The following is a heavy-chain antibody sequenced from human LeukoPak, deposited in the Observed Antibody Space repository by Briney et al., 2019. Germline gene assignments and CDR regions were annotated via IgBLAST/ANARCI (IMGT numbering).Heavy chain of an antibody. D-gene: IGHD1-1*01. V-gene: IGHV3-23*01. Sequence: PGGSLRLSCAASGFTFSSHGMNWVRQAPGKGLEWVSGISGSGGRTYYADSVKGRFTISRDNAKNSLYLQMNSLRAEDTAVYYCARDHRGVWNVDFDYWGQGTLVTVSS. CDR1: GFTFSSHG. CDR2: ISGSGGRT. CDR3: ARDHRGVWNVDFDY. J-gene: IGHJ4*02.